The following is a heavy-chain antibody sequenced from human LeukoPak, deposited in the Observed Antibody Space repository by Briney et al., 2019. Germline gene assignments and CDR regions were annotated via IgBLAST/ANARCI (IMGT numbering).Heavy chain of an antibody. CDR1: GFTVSSNY. D-gene: IGHD2-2*03. CDR2: IYIVGTT. V-gene: IGHV3-53*01. CDR3: AVGYRGANTFDD. Sequence: GGSLILSCAASGFTVSSNYMSWVRQAPGRGLEWVSVIYIVGTTYYADSVKGRFTISRDNSKNTVSLQMNSLRAEDTAVYYCAVGYRGANTFDDWGQGTLVTVSS. J-gene: IGHJ4*02.